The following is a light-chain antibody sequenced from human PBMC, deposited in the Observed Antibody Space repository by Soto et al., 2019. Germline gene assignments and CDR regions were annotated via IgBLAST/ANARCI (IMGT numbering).Light chain of an antibody. CDR1: SRDVGGYDY. Sequence: QSALTQPASVSASPGQSITISCTGTSRDVGGYDYVSWYQQNPGKAPKLLIYAVSNRPSGVSNRFSGSKSGNTASLTISGLQAEDEADYYCSSYTISRTVVFGGGTKVPVL. V-gene: IGLV2-14*01. CDR2: AVS. J-gene: IGLJ2*01. CDR3: SSYTISRTVV.